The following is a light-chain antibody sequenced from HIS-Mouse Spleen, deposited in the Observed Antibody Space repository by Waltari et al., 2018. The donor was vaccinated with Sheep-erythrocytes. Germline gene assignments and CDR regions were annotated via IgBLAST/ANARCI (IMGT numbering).Light chain of an antibody. CDR3: GTWDSSLSAGV. Sequence: QSVLTQPPSVPAAPGQKVTISCSGSSSNIGNNYVSWYQQPPGTAPKLLIYDNNKRPSGIPDRFSGSKSGTSATLGITGLQTGDEADYYCGTWDSSLSAGVFGGGTKLTVL. CDR2: DNN. V-gene: IGLV1-51*01. J-gene: IGLJ2*01. CDR1: SSNIGNNY.